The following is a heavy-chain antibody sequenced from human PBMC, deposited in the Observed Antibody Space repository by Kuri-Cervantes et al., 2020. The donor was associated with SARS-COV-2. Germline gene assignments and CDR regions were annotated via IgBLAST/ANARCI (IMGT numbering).Heavy chain of an antibody. CDR1: GFSFSSHD. CDR2: ISYDGTNK. V-gene: IGHV3-30*18. Sequence: GESLKISCAASGFSFSSHDMHWVRQAPGKGLEWVALISYDGTNKYYADSVKGRFTISRDNSKNTLYLQMNSLRAEDTAVYTCAETSAGWLFDYWGQGTLVTVSS. CDR3: AETSAGWLFDY. J-gene: IGHJ4*02. D-gene: IGHD2-15*01.